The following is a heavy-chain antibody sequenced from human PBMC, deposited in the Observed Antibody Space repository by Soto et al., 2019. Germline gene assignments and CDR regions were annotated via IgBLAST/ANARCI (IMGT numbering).Heavy chain of an antibody. CDR1: GDTFSFYT. CDR2: IIPMVGMA. CDR3: ATNYGSGSTHFDY. Sequence: QVQLVQSGAEVKKPGSSVRLSCTASGDTFSFYTISWVRQAPGQGPEWMGRIIPMVGMADYPQKFQGRVTISADKPTSTAYMVLSSLSSDDTAVYFCATNYGSGSTHFDYWGQGTLVTVSS. J-gene: IGHJ4*02. D-gene: IGHD3-10*01. V-gene: IGHV1-69*02.